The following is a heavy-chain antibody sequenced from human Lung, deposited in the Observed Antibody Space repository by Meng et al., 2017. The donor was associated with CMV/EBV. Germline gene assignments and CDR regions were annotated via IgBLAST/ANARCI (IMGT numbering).Heavy chain of an antibody. CDR2: IRYDGSNK. CDR1: GFTFSSYG. V-gene: IGHV3-30*02. CDR3: AKGKTAIAAAGPLDY. Sequence: GGSLRLXCAASGFTFSSYGMHWVRQAPGKGLEWVAFIRYDGSNKYYADSVKGRFTISRDNSKNTLYLQMNSLRAEDTAVYYFAKGKTAIAAAGPLDYWGQGTLVTVSS. J-gene: IGHJ4*02. D-gene: IGHD6-13*01.